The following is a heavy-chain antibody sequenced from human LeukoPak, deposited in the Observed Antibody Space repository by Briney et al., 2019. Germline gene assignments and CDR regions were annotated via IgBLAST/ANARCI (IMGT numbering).Heavy chain of an antibody. CDR3: AKSDYYASGLDY. D-gene: IGHD3-10*01. Sequence: SETLSLTCIVSGGSISSNYWSWIRQPPGKGLEWIGHIYYSGSTNYNPSLKSRVTISVDTSKKQFSLKLSSVTAADTAVYYCAKSDYYASGLDYWGQGTLVTVSS. CDR1: GGSISSNY. J-gene: IGHJ4*02. CDR2: IYYSGST. V-gene: IGHV4-59*08.